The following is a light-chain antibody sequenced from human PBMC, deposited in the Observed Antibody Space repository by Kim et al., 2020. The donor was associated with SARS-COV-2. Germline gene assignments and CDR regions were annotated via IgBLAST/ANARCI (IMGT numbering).Light chain of an antibody. V-gene: IGLV2-14*03. CDR1: SSDVGGYNY. CDR2: DVS. CDR3: SSYSSSSIL. Sequence: PGQAVSIYCTGTSSDVGGYNYVSWYQQHPGKAPKLMIYDVSDRPSGVSNRFSGSKSGNTASLTISGLQAEDEAYYYCSSYSSSSILFGGGTQLTVL. J-gene: IGLJ2*01.